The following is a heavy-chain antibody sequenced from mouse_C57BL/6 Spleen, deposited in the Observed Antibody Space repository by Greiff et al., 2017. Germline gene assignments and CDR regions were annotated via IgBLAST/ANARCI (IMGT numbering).Heavy chain of an antibody. V-gene: IGHV1-50*01. Sequence: VQLQQPGAELVKPGASVKLSCKASGYTFTSYWMQWVKQRPGQGLEWIGEIDPSDSYTNYNQKFKGKATLTVDTSSSTAYMQLSSLTSEDSAVYYCAIYGSSSWFAYWGQGTLVTVSA. CDR2: IDPSDSYT. CDR3: AIYGSSSWFAY. J-gene: IGHJ3*01. D-gene: IGHD1-1*01. CDR1: GYTFTSYW.